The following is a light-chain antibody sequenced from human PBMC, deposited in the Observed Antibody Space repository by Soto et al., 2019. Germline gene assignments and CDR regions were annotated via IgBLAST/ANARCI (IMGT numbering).Light chain of an antibody. V-gene: IGLV6-57*01. J-gene: IGLJ3*02. CDR2: EDN. CDR3: QSYDATNQV. CDR1: SGSIASNY. Sequence: NFMLTQPHSVSESPGKTVIISCTRSSGSIASNYVQWYQQRPGSSPTTVIYEDNQRPSGVPDRFSGAIDSSSNSASLTISGLDTEDEADYYCQSYDATNQVFGRGTKLTVL.